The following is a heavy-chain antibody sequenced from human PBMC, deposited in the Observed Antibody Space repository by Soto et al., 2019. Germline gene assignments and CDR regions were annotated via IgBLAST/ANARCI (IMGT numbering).Heavy chain of an antibody. Sequence: TLSLTCTVSGGSISSGDYYWSWIRQPPGKGLEWIGYIYYSGSTYYNPSLKSRVTISVDTSKNQFSLKLSSVTAADTAVYYCARASLELYGYYYYGMDVWGQGTTVTVSS. CDR3: ARASLELYGYYYYGMDV. J-gene: IGHJ6*02. CDR1: GGSISSGDYY. CDR2: IYYSGST. V-gene: IGHV4-30-4*01. D-gene: IGHD3-3*02.